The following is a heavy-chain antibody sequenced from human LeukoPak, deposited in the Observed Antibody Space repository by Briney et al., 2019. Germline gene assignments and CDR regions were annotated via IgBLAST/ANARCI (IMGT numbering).Heavy chain of an antibody. J-gene: IGHJ6*03. CDR2: INHSGST. CDR1: GGSFSGYY. CDR3: ARGRGYSYGPSYYYYYYMDV. V-gene: IGHV4-34*01. D-gene: IGHD5-18*01. Sequence: PSETLSLTCAVYGGSFSGYYWSWIRQPPGKGLEWIGEINHSGSTNYNPSLKSRVTISVDTSKNQFSLKLSSVTAADTAVYYCARGRGYSYGPSYYYYYYMDVWGKGTTVTVSS.